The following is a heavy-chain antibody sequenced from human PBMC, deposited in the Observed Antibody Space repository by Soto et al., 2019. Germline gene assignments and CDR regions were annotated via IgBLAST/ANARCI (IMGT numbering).Heavy chain of an antibody. CDR2: IIPIFGTA. D-gene: IGHD1-1*01. CDR1: GGTFSSYA. CDR3: ARVKDWNDVGYYYYMDV. V-gene: IGHV1-69*13. Sequence: SVKVSCKASGGTFSSYAISWVRQAPGQGLEWVGGIIPIFGTANYAQKFQGRVTITADESTSTAYMELSSLRSEDTAVYYCARVKDWNDVGYYYYMDVWGKGTTVTVSS. J-gene: IGHJ6*03.